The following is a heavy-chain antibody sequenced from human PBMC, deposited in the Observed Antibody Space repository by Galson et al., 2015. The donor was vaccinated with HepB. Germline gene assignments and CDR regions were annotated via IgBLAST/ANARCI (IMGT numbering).Heavy chain of an antibody. V-gene: IGHV1-18*01. CDR3: ARVAVTFYYYYYYMDV. Sequence: SVKVSCKASGYTFTSYGISWVRQAPGQGLEWMGWISAYNGNTNYAQKLQGRVTMTTDTSTSTAYMELRSLRSDDTAVYYCARVAVTFYYYYYYMDVWGKGTTVTVSS. CDR2: ISAYNGNT. J-gene: IGHJ6*03. D-gene: IGHD4-17*01. CDR1: GYTFTSYG.